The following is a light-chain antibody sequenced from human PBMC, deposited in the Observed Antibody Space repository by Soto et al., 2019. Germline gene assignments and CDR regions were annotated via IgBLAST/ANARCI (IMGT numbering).Light chain of an antibody. V-gene: IGKV3-15*01. Sequence: GETATLSCRASQYVSNKVAWYQQKPGQAPSLLILGASTRATGVPARFSGSGSGTEFTLSISSLQSEDFAVYYCKQYKEWPPFTFGQGTRREIK. CDR1: QYVSNK. J-gene: IGKJ5*01. CDR2: GAS. CDR3: KQYKEWPPFT.